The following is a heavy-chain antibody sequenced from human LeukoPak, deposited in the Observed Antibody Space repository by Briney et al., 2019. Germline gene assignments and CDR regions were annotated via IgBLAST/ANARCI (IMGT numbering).Heavy chain of an antibody. CDR2: IIPILGIA. CDR1: GYTFTSYG. J-gene: IGHJ6*02. CDR3: ARDYWMTVTTSYYGMDV. Sequence: ASVKVSCKASGYTFTSYGISWVRQAPGQGLEWMGRIIPILGIANYAQKFQGRVTITADKSTSTAYMELSSLRSEDTAVYYCARDYWMTVTTSYYGMDVWGQGTTVTVSS. V-gene: IGHV1-69*04. D-gene: IGHD4-17*01.